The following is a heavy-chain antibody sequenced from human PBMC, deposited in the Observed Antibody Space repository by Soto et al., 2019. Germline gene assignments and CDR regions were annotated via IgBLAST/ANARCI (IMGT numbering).Heavy chain of an antibody. Sequence: TLSLTCAVYGGSFSGYYWTWIRQPPGTGLEWIGEINHSGSTNYNPSLKSRVTISVDTSKNQFSLKLTSVTAADTAVYYCARMNYYDTSGYPFDYWGQGMMVTVSS. CDR1: GGSFSGYY. V-gene: IGHV4-34*01. D-gene: IGHD3-22*01. J-gene: IGHJ4*02. CDR3: ARMNYYDTSGYPFDY. CDR2: INHSGST.